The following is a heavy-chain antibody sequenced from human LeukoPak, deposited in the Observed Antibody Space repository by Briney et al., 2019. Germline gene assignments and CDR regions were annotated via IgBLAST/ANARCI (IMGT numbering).Heavy chain of an antibody. J-gene: IGHJ4*02. CDR3: ARKRGYRYGHVDY. CDR1: GGSFSGYY. D-gene: IGHD5-18*01. Sequence: SETLSLTCAAYGGSFSGYYWSWIRQPPGKGLEWIAEINHSGSTNYNPSLKSRVTISVDTSKNQFSLKLSSVTAADTAVYYCARKRGYRYGHVDYWGQGTLVTVSS. V-gene: IGHV4-34*01. CDR2: INHSGST.